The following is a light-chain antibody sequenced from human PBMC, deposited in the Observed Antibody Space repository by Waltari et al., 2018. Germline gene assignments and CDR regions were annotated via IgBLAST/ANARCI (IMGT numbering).Light chain of an antibody. J-gene: IGKJ1*01. CDR2: WAS. CDR3: QQFYSSPPWT. V-gene: IGKV4-1*01. Sequence: DIVMTQSPDSLAVSLGERVTIHCKSSRTLSYTATGKKYLAWYQHKAGRPPKLLIHWASVRQSGVPDRFSGSGSETDFTLTISDLQSEDVAVYYCQQFYSSPPWTFGQGTKVEVK. CDR1: RTLSYTATGKKY.